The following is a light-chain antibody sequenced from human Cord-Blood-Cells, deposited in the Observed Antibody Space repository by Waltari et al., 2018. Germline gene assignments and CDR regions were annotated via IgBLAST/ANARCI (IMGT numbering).Light chain of an antibody. CDR1: QSVSRN. V-gene: IGKV3-15*01. CDR3: QQYNNWPPLT. J-gene: IGKJ4*01. Sequence: EIVMTQSPATRSVSPGERATLSCRASQSVSRNLAWYQKKPGQAPRLLIYGASTRATGIPARFSGSGSGTEFTLTISSLQSEDFAVYYCQQYNNWPPLTFGGGTKVEIK. CDR2: GAS.